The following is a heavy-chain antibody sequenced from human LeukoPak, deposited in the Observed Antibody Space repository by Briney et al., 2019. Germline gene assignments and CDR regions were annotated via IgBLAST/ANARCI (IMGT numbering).Heavy chain of an antibody. CDR2: ISGSGGNT. V-gene: IGHV3-23*01. CDR1: GFTFSSYA. D-gene: IGHD3-3*01. Sequence: GGSLRLSCAASGFTFSSYAMSWVRQAPGKGLEWVSAISGSGGNTYYADSVKGRFTISRDNSKNTLYLQMNSLRAEDTAVYYCAKDALDYDFWSGLDYFDYWGQGTLVTVSS. CDR3: AKDALDYDFWSGLDYFDY. J-gene: IGHJ4*02.